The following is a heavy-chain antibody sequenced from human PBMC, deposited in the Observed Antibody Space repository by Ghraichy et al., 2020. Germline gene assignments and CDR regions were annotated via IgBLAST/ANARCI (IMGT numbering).Heavy chain of an antibody. V-gene: IGHV1-8*02. CDR1: GYTFTSYD. CDR3: ASAGSGWFRYYYYMDV. CDR2: MNPNSGNT. J-gene: IGHJ6*03. Sequence: ASVKVSCKASGYTFTSYDINWVRQATGQGLEWMGWMNPNSGNTGYAQKFQGRVTMTRNTSISTAYMELSSLRSEDTAVYYCASAGSGWFRYYYYMDVWGKGTTVTVSS. D-gene: IGHD6-19*01.